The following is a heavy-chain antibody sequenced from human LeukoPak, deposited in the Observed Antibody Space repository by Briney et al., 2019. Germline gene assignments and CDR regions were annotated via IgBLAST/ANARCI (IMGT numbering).Heavy chain of an antibody. D-gene: IGHD6-13*01. CDR1: GYTFTNFG. CDR3: ARDMGISTTAPGS. CDR2: ISVYNGNT. Sequence: ASVKVSCKASGYTFTNFGINWVRQAPGQGLEWMGWISVYNGNTNYGQKFQGRVSMTTDTSTTTAYMELRSVRPDDTAVYYCARDMGISTTAPGSWGQGTLVTVSS. J-gene: IGHJ5*02. V-gene: IGHV1-18*01.